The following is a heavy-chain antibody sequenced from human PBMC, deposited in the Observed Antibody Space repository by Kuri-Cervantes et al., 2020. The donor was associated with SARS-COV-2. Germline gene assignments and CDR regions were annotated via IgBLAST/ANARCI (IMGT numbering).Heavy chain of an antibody. D-gene: IGHD2-21*01. CDR2: IRRKGYGGTT. J-gene: IGHJ5*02. CDR3: TRDHGDHDWFDP. V-gene: IGHV3-49*04. CDR1: GFSIGDYA. Sequence: GGSLRLSCAASGFSIGDYAMSWVRQAPGKGLEWVGFIRRKGYGGTTEYAASVKGRFTILRDDSKSIAYLQMNSLQTEGTAVYYCTRDHGDHDWFDPWGQGTLVTVSS.